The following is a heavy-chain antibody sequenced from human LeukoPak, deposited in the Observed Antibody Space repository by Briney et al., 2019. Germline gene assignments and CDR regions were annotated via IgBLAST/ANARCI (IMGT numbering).Heavy chain of an antibody. Sequence: GGSLRLSCAASGFTFSSYAMSWVRQAPGKGLEWVSAISGSGGSTYYADSVKGRFTISRDNSKNTLYLQMNSLRSEDTAVYYCARPDIVGTRDPFDYWAREPWSSSPQ. CDR3: ARPDIVGTRDPFDY. J-gene: IGHJ4*02. V-gene: IGHV3-23*01. CDR1: GFTFSSYA. D-gene: IGHD1-26*01. CDR2: ISGSGGST.